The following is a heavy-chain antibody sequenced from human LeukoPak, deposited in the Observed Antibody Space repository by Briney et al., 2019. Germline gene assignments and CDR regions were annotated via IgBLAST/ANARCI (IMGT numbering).Heavy chain of an antibody. CDR3: ARGGLDSSGWWFDP. Sequence: SETLSLTCTVSGGSISSYYWSWIRQPPGKGLEWIGYIYYSGSTNYNPSLKSRVTISVDTSKNQFSLKLSSVTAADTAVYYCARGGLDSSGWWFDPWGQGTLVTVSS. V-gene: IGHV4-59*01. J-gene: IGHJ5*02. CDR2: IYYSGST. CDR1: GGSISSYY. D-gene: IGHD6-19*01.